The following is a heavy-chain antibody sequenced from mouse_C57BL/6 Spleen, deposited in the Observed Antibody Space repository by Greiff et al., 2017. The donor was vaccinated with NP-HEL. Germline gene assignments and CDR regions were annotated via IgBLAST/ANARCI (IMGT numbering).Heavy chain of an antibody. D-gene: IGHD4-1*01. CDR1: GYTFTSYW. Sequence: VQLQQPGAELVMPGASVKLSCKASGYTFTSYWMHWVKQRPGQGLEWIGEIDPSDSYTNYNQKFKGKSTLTVDTSSSTPYIPLLRLPSDASAVSYCARMGTGNYLDDWGQGTTLTVSS. V-gene: IGHV1-69*01. CDR3: ARMGTGNYLDD. J-gene: IGHJ2*01. CDR2: IDPSDSYT.